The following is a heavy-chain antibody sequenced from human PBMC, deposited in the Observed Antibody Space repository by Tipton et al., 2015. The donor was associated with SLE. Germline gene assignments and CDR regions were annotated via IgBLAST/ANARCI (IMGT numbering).Heavy chain of an antibody. CDR3: ARGGVGGYDYFDF. CDR1: GGSFSGYY. CDR2: INHSGST. D-gene: IGHD5-12*01. Sequence: TLSLTCAVYGGSFSGYYWSWIRQPPGKGLEWIGEINHSGSTNYNPSLKSRVTISVDTSKNQFSLKLNSVTAADTAVYYCARGGVGGYDYFDFWGPGTLVTVSS. J-gene: IGHJ4*02. V-gene: IGHV4-34*01.